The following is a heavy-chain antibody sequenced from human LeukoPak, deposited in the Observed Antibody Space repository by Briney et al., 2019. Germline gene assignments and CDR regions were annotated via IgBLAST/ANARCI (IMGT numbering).Heavy chain of an antibody. J-gene: IGHJ2*01. CDR2: MNPNSGNT. Sequence: ASVKVSCKASGYTFTSYDINWVRQATGQGLEWMGWMNPNSGNTGYAQKFQGRVTMTRNTSISTAYMELSSLRSEDTAVYYCAMRAVAGPDPGDWYFDLWGRGTLVTVSS. CDR3: AMRAVAGPDPGDWYFDL. V-gene: IGHV1-8*01. CDR1: GYTFTSYD. D-gene: IGHD6-19*01.